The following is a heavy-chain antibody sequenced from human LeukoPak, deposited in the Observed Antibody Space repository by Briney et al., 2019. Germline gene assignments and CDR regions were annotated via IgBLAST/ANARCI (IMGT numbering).Heavy chain of an antibody. CDR1: GLTFSSHW. CDR2: ITNDGSST. D-gene: IGHD1-14*01. Sequence: GGSLRLSCAASGLTFSSHWMHWVRQAPGKGLVWVSRITNDGSSTTYADSVKGRFTISRDNAKDMLYLQVNSLRAEDTAVYYCAGQPGGNPAYWGQRTLVTVSS. J-gene: IGHJ4*02. V-gene: IGHV3-74*01. CDR3: AGQPGGNPAY.